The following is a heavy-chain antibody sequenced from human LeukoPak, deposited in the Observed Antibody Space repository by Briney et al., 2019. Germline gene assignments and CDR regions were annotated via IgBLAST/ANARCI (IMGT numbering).Heavy chain of an antibody. V-gene: IGHV1-2*02. Sequence: GASVKVSCKASGYSFTTYGIHWVRQAPGQGLEWMGWINPNSGGTNYAQKFQGRVTMTRDTSISTAYMELSRLRSDDTAVYYCARAAGYYYDSSRFDYWGQGTLVTVSS. J-gene: IGHJ4*02. CDR2: INPNSGGT. CDR3: ARAAGYYYDSSRFDY. D-gene: IGHD3-22*01. CDR1: GYSFTTYG.